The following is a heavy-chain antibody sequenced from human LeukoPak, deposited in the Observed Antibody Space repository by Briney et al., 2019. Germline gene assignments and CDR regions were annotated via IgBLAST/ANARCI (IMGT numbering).Heavy chain of an antibody. D-gene: IGHD3-16*01. CDR1: GFTFGSCW. Sequence: AGGSLRLSCAASGFTFGSCWMDWVRQAPGKGLEWVANIKQDGSEKNYVDSVKGRFIISRDNAKNSLYLQMNTLRADDTAVYYCARDGFGTGSNWGQGTLVTVSS. V-gene: IGHV3-7*03. CDR3: ARDGFGTGSN. J-gene: IGHJ4*02. CDR2: IKQDGSEK.